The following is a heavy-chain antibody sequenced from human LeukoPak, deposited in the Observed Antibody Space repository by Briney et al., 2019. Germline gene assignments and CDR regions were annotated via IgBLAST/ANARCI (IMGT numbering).Heavy chain of an antibody. J-gene: IGHJ4*02. V-gene: IGHV1-2*02. CDR2: INPNSGGT. CDR1: GYTFTGYY. Sequence: PMASVKVSCKASGYTFTGYYMHWVRQAPGQGLEWMGWINPNSGGTNYAQKFQGRVTMTRDTSISTAYMELSRLRSDDTAVYYCARGSKELIIALGYWGQGTLVTVSS. CDR3: ARGSKELIIALGY. D-gene: IGHD1-7*01.